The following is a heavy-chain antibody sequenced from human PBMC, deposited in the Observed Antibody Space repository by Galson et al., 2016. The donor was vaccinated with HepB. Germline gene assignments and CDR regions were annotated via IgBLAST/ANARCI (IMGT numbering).Heavy chain of an antibody. J-gene: IGHJ3*02. V-gene: IGHV3-7*01. D-gene: IGHD2-15*01. Sequence: SLRLSCAASGFSFSTYAMSWVRQAPGKGLEWVANIKQDGSKKYYVDSVKGRFTISRDNAKNSLYLQMNSLRAEDTAVYYCARHIVVVVVTNMNAFDIWGQGTMVTVSS. CDR1: GFSFSTYA. CDR2: IKQDGSKK. CDR3: ARHIVVVVVTNMNAFDI.